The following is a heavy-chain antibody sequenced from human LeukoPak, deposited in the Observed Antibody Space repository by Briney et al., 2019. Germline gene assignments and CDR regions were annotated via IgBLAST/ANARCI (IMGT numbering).Heavy chain of an antibody. J-gene: IGHJ6*02. CDR1: GYTFTGYY. V-gene: IGHV1-2*02. Sequence: ASVKVSCKASGYTFTGYYMHWVRQAPGQGLEWMGWINPNSGGTNYAQKFQGRVTMTRDTSISTAYMELSRLRSDDTAVYHCARDHDDFWSGYYYGMDVWGQGTTVTVSS. CDR3: ARDHDDFWSGYYYGMDV. CDR2: INPNSGGT. D-gene: IGHD3-3*01.